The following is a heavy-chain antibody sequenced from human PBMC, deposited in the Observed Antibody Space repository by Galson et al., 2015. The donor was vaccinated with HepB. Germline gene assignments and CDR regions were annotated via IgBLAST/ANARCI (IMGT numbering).Heavy chain of an antibody. J-gene: IGHJ4*02. CDR2: IDPSDSYT. CDR3: ARRAYDTLEFDY. V-gene: IGHV5-10-1*04. D-gene: IGHD3-22*01. CDR1: GYSFTSYW. Sequence: QSGAEVKKPGESLRISCKGSGYSFTSYWISWVRQMPGKGLEWMGRIDPSDSYTNYSPSFQGQVTISADKSISTAYLQWSSLKASDTAMYYCARRAYDTLEFDYWGQGTLVTVSS.